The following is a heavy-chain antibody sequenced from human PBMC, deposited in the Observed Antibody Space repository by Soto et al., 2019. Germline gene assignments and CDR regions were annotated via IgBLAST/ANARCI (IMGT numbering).Heavy chain of an antibody. J-gene: IGHJ4*02. CDR3: ARDSRDGPPDY. V-gene: IGHV4-59*02. CDR1: GVSVSDYH. Sequence: ETLSLTCSVSGVSVSDYHWTWIRLTPKKELQWIGFIHYSGRTDSSPSLKSRVTISLDMSKNHVSLILKSVNIADSAIYYCARDSRDGPPDYWGQGTLVTVSS. CDR2: IHYSGRT.